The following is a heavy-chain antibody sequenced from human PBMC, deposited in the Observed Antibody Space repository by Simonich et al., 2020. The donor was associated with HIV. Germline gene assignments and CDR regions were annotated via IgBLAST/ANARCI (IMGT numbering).Heavy chain of an antibody. Sequence: QVQLQQWGAGLLKPSETLSLTCAVYGGSFSSYYWSGIRQPPGKGLVWIGEINHSGSTTSHPSLKSRVPISVDTSKNQFSLKLNSVTAADTAVYYCATQSMIVVAGDDDAFDIWGQGTMVTVSS. CDR1: GGSFSSYY. CDR3: ATQSMIVVAGDDDAFDI. D-gene: IGHD3-22*01. CDR2: INHSGST. V-gene: IGHV4-34*01. J-gene: IGHJ3*02.